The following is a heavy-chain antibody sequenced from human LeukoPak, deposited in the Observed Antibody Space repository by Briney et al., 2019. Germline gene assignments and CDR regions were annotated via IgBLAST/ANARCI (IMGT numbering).Heavy chain of an antibody. CDR2: IKEDGSEE. D-gene: IGHD3-10*02. CDR1: GFTFSNYW. V-gene: IGHV3-7*01. CDR3: AELGITMIGGV. J-gene: IGHJ6*04. Sequence: GGSLRLSCAASGFTFSNYWMNWVRQAPGKGLEWVASIKEDGSEEYYVDSVKGRFTISRDNAKNSLYLQMNSLRAEDTAVYYCAELGITMIGGVWGKGTTVTISS.